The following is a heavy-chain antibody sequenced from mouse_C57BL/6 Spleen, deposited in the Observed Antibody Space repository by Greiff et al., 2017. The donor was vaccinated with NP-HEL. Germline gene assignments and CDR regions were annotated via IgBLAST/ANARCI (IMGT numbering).Heavy chain of an antibody. V-gene: IGHV1-7*01. CDR2: INPSSGYT. CDR1: GYTFTSYW. CDR3: SREGFSTTSYWYFDV. D-gene: IGHD1-1*01. Sequence: QVQLKESGAELAKPGASVKLSCKASGYTFTSYWMHWVKQRPGQGLEWIGDINPSSGYTKYNQKFKDKATLTADKSSSTAYMQLSSLTYEDSAVYYCSREGFSTTSYWYFDVWGTGTTVTVSS. J-gene: IGHJ1*03.